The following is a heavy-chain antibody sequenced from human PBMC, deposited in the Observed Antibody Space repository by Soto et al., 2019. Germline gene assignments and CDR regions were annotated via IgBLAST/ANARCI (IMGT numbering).Heavy chain of an antibody. D-gene: IGHD6-19*01. CDR2: ISGYNGNT. J-gene: IGHJ6*02. Sequence: QVQLVQSGAEVKKPGASVTVSCKTSGYTFSNYGINWVRQAPGQGLEWMGWISGYNGNTNYAQTGQGRVTMTTDTSTGTVYMELRSLKSDDTAIYYCSRFIMVGGWFDLNYCHGMDVWGQGTTVTVSS. CDR3: SRFIMVGGWFDLNYCHGMDV. CDR1: GYTFSNYG. V-gene: IGHV1-18*01.